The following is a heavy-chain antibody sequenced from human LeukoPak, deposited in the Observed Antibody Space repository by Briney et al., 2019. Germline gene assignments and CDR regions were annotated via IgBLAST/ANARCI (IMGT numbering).Heavy chain of an antibody. J-gene: IGHJ4*02. D-gene: IGHD3-10*01. V-gene: IGHV1-69*13. CDR3: ARGASLEFGELSG. CDR1: GGTFSSYA. CDR2: IIPIFGTA. Sequence: GASVKVSCKASGGTFSSYAISWVRQAPGQGLEWMGGIIPIFGTANYAQKFQGRVTITADESTSTAYMELSSLRSEDTAVYYCARGASLEFGELSGWGQGTLVTVSS.